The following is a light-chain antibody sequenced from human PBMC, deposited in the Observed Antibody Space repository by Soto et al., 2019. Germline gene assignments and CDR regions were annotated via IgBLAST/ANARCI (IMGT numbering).Light chain of an antibody. V-gene: IGKV3-20*01. CDR2: DAS. J-gene: IGKJ3*01. CDR1: QSVTHSF. Sequence: EIVVTQSPGTLSLSPGERGTLSCRASQSVTHSFLAWYQQKPGQAPRLLIYDASSRPTGIPDRFSGSGSGTDFTLTISRLEPEDFAVYYCLQYGSLLNTFGPGTRVDLK. CDR3: LQYGSLLNT.